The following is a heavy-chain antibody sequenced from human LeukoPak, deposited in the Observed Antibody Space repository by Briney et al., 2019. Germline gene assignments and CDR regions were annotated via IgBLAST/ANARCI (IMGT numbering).Heavy chain of an antibody. D-gene: IGHD2-15*01. Sequence: ASVKVSCKASGYTFTGYYMHWVRQAPGQGLEWMGWINPNSGGTNYAQKFQGRVTMTRDTSTSTVYMELSSLRSEDTAVYYCARASCGGGTCYDSRGWFDPWGQGTLVTVSS. J-gene: IGHJ5*02. V-gene: IGHV1-2*02. CDR1: GYTFTGYY. CDR3: ARASCGGGTCYDSRGWFDP. CDR2: INPNSGGT.